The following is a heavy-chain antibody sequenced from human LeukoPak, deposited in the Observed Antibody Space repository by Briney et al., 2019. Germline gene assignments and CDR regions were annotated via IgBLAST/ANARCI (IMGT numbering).Heavy chain of an antibody. Sequence: SETLSLTCTVSGYSISRGYYWGWIRQPPGKGLEWIGCIYHSGSTYYNPSLKSRVTISVDTSKNQFSLRLSSVTAADTAVYYCARLGLFRAFDIWGQGTMVTVSS. J-gene: IGHJ3*02. CDR2: IYHSGST. D-gene: IGHD2-21*01. V-gene: IGHV4-38-2*02. CDR1: GYSISRGYY. CDR3: ARLGLFRAFDI.